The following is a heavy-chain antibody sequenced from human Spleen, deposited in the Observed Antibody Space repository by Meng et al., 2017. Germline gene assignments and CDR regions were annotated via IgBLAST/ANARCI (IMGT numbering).Heavy chain of an antibody. CDR1: GFTFSSHW. CDR3: VRAFYDNSGYYWGNYFDF. Sequence: GESLKISCAASGFTFSSHWMNWVRQAPGKGLEWVANIKQDGSEKYYVDSVRGRFTISRDNAKNSLYLQMNSLRAEDTAVYYCVRAFYDNSGYYWGNYFDFWGQGTLVTVSS. CDR2: IKQDGSEK. D-gene: IGHD3-22*01. V-gene: IGHV3-7*01. J-gene: IGHJ4*02.